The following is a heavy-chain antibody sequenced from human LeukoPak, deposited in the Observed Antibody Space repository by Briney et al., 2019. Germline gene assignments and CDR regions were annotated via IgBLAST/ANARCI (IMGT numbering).Heavy chain of an antibody. V-gene: IGHV4-34*01. D-gene: IGHD5-18*01. CDR2: INHSGST. J-gene: IGHJ4*02. CDR3: ASGYSYGQHFDY. Sequence: SETLSLTCAVYGGSFSGYYWSWIRQPPGKGLEWIGEINHSGSTNYSPSLKSRVTISVDTSKNPFSLKLSSVTAADTAVYYCASGYSYGQHFDYWGQGTLVTVSS. CDR1: GGSFSGYY.